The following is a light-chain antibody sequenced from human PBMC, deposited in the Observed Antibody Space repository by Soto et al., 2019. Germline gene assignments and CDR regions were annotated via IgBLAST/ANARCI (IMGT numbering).Light chain of an antibody. V-gene: IGKV1-5*01. CDR3: QHYNSYPLT. Sequence: DIQMTQSPSTLSASVGDRVTITCRASQSISSWLAWYQQKPGKAPKLLIYDASSLESGVPSRFSGSGSGTEFTLTISSLQPDDFASYYCQHYNSYPLTFGGGTKVDIK. CDR2: DAS. J-gene: IGKJ4*01. CDR1: QSISSW.